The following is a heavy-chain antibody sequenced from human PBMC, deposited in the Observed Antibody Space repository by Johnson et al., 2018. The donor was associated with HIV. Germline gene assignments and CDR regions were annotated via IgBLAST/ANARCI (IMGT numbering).Heavy chain of an antibody. D-gene: IGHD4-17*01. CDR1: GFTFSDYY. V-gene: IGHV3-11*04. J-gene: IGHJ3*01. CDR2: ISSSGISI. CDR3: ARDSTPWGGDYVGYAFDL. Sequence: QVQLVESGGGLVKPGGSLRLSCAASGFTFSDYYMSWIRQAPGKGLECLSYISSSGISIYYIDSVKGRFTIYRDNAKNSLYLQMSSLRAEDTAVYFCARDSTPWGGDYVGYAFDLWGQGTMVTVSS.